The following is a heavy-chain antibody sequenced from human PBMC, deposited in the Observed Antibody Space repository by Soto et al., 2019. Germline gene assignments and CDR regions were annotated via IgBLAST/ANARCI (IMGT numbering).Heavy chain of an antibody. CDR3: AGPELRYSRFPSDY. Sequence: SETLSLTCAVYGGSFSGYYCSWIRQPPWKGLEWIGEINHSGSTNYNPSLKSRVTISVDTSKNQFSLKLSSVTAADTAVYYCAGPELRYSRFPSDYWGRGTLITVSS. V-gene: IGHV4-34*01. J-gene: IGHJ4*02. CDR2: INHSGST. D-gene: IGHD6-13*01. CDR1: GGSFSGYY.